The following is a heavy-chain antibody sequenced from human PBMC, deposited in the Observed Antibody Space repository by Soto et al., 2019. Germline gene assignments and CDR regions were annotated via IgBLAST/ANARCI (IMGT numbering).Heavy chain of an antibody. V-gene: IGHV4-61*01. CDR2: IYYSGST. Sequence: PSETLSLTCTVSGGSISSRGSMSGRSFYWSWIRQPPGKGLEWIGYIYYSGSTNYNPSLKSRVTISVDTSKNQFSLKLSSVTAADTAVYYCARELYDFWSGPSAPYYSPGMDVWGQGTTVTVSS. CDR3: ARELYDFWSGPSAPYYSPGMDV. D-gene: IGHD3-3*01. CDR1: GGSISSRGSMSGRSFY. J-gene: IGHJ6*02.